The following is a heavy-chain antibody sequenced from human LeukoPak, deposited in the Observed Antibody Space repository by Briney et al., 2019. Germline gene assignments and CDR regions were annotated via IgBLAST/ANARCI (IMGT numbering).Heavy chain of an antibody. V-gene: IGHV3-23*01. D-gene: IGHD6-19*01. J-gene: IGHJ4*02. Sequence: GGSLRLSCAASGFTFSSYAMSWVRQAPVKGLEWVSALSGSGGTTYYADSVKGRFTISRDNSKNTLYLQMNSLRAEDTAVYYCAKDQFSSGWYAFDYWGQGTLVTVSS. CDR1: GFTFSSYA. CDR2: LSGSGGTT. CDR3: AKDQFSSGWYAFDY.